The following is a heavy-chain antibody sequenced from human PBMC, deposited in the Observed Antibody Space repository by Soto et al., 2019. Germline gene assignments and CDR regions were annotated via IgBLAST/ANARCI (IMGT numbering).Heavy chain of an antibody. V-gene: IGHV4-34*01. J-gene: IGHJ4*02. CDR1: GGSFSGYY. D-gene: IGHD6-13*01. Sequence: PSETLSLTCAVYGGSFSGYYWSWIRQPPGKGLEWIGEINHSGSTNYNPSLKSRVTISVDTSKNQFSLKLSSVTAADTAVYYCARQVAAAAPFDYWGQGTLVTVSS. CDR2: INHSGST. CDR3: ARQVAAAAPFDY.